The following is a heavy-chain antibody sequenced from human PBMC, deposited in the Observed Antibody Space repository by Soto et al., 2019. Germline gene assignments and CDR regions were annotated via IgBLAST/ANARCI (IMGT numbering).Heavy chain of an antibody. CDR2: IWNDVSNE. CDR3: ARDKTDSGGYSDY. D-gene: IGHD3-22*01. J-gene: IGHJ4*02. Sequence: WVRQAPGKGLEWLAIIWNDVSNEYYADSVKGRFTISRDNSKNTVYLQVSNLRAEDTAVYFCARDKTDSGGYSDYWGQGTLVTAPQ. V-gene: IGHV3-33*01.